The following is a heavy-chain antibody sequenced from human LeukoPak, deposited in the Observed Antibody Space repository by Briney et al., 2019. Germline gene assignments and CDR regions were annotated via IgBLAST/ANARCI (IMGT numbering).Heavy chain of an antibody. J-gene: IGHJ4*02. V-gene: IGHV4-61*01. CDR3: ARIVVGATYFDY. CDR2: IYYSGST. Sequence: SETLSLTCTVSGGSISTSNYYWSWIRQPPGKGLEWIGYIYYSGSTNYNPSLKSRVTISVDTSKNQFSLKLSSVTAADTAVYYCARIVVGATYFDYWGQGTLVTVSS. D-gene: IGHD2-21*01. CDR1: GGSISTSNYY.